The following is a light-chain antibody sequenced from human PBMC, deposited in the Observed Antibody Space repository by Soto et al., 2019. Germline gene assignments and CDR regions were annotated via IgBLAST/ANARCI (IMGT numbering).Light chain of an antibody. V-gene: IGKV3-20*01. Sequence: EIVLTQSPGTLSLSPGXRATLSCRASQTVSRSALAWYQQKPGQAPRLLIYGASNRATGIPDRFSGSGSGTDFTLTISRLEPEDFEVYYCQQYGNSPFTFGGGTKVDIK. J-gene: IGKJ4*01. CDR2: GAS. CDR1: QTVSRSA. CDR3: QQYGNSPFT.